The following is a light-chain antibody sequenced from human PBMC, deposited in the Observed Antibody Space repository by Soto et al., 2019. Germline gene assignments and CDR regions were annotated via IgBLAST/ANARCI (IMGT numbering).Light chain of an antibody. J-gene: IGKJ5*01. CDR2: KAS. V-gene: IGKV1-5*03. CDR3: QQRNSYPIT. Sequence: DIQMTQSPSTLSASVGDRVTITCRASQSISSWLAWYQQKPGKAPKLLIYKASSLESGVPSSFSGSKSGTQFTLTIDSLQPEDFATYYCQQRNSYPITFGQGTRLEIK. CDR1: QSISSW.